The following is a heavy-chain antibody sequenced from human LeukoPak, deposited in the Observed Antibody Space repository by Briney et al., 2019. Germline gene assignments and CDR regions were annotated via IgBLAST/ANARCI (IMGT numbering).Heavy chain of an antibody. D-gene: IGHD5-18*01. J-gene: IGHJ4*02. V-gene: IGHV4-59*01. Sequence: SETLSLTCTVSGGSISSYYWSWIRQPPGKGLEWIGYIYYSGSTNYNPSLKSRVTISVNTSKNQFSLKLSSGTAADTAVYYCARAGAGYSPLDYWGQGTLVAVSS. CDR1: GGSISSYY. CDR2: IYYSGST. CDR3: ARAGAGYSPLDY.